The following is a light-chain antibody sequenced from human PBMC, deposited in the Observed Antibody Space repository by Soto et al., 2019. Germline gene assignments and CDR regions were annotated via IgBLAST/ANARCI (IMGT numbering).Light chain of an antibody. CDR3: LLYCGGHLGV. CDR2: STT. CDR1: TGAVTSGCS. J-gene: IGLJ3*02. Sequence: QTVVTQEPSVTVSPGGTVTLTCASSTGAVTSGCSPNWFQQKPGQAPRALIYSTTNQHSWTPARFSGSLLGGKAALALSGVQSEDEALYYCLLYCGGHLGVFGGGTKLTVL. V-gene: IGLV7-43*01.